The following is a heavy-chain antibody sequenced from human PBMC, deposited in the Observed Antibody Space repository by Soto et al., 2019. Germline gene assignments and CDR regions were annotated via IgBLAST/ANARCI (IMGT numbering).Heavy chain of an antibody. D-gene: IGHD2-21*02. CDR2: INAIYGKT. V-gene: IGHV1-69*13. Sequence: SVKVSCKASGGTFSSYAISWVRQAPGQGLEWMGWINAIYGKTNYAQKFQGRVTITGDESASTAYMELSSLRSEDTAVYYCARSIVVVTALDYWGQGTLVTVSS. CDR3: ARSIVVVTALDY. J-gene: IGHJ4*02. CDR1: GGTFSSYA.